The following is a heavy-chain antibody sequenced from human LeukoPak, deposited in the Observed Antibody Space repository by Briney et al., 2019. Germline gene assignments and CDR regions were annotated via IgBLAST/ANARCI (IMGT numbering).Heavy chain of an antibody. V-gene: IGHV1-2*02. CDR1: GYTFTGYY. D-gene: IGHD6-25*01. CDR3: ARVRAEGIDY. Sequence: ASVKVSCKSSGYTFTGYYMHWVRQARGQALEGMGWINPNSGGTNYAQKFQGRVTMTRDTFISTAYMEVSRLRSDGTAVYYCARVRAEGIDYWGQGTLVTVSS. J-gene: IGHJ4*02. CDR2: INPNSGGT.